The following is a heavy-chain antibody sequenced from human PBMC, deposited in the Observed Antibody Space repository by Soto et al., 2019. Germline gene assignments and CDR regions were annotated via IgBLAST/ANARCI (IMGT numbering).Heavy chain of an antibody. J-gene: IGHJ6*02. CDR3: ARDQPVETDYFTGMDV. Sequence: QVRLQESGPGLVKPSQTLSLTCTVSGGSIYTGDYYWSWIRQPPGKGLEWIGSIYYIGDTEYNPSLKSRLTMSVDTSKIPFSLRLTSVTAADTAVYYCARDQPVETDYFTGMDVWGQGTTVTVSS. V-gene: IGHV4-30-4*01. CDR1: GGSIYTGDYY. CDR2: IYYIGDT.